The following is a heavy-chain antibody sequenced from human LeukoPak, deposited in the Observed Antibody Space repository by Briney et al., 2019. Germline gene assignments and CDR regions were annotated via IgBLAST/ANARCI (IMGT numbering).Heavy chain of an antibody. CDR3: ARLLTAAGTRIDY. CDR2: ISSSGSTI. V-gene: IGHV3-11*01. J-gene: IGHJ4*02. Sequence: GGSLRLSCAASGFTFSDYYMSWIRQAPGKGLEWVSYISSSGSTIYYADSVKGRFTISRDNAKNSLYLQMNSLRAEDTAIYYCARLLTAAGTRIDYWGQGALVTVAS. D-gene: IGHD6-13*01. CDR1: GFTFSDYY.